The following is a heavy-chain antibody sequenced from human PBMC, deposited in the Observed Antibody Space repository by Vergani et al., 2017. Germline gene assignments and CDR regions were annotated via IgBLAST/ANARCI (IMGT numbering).Heavy chain of an antibody. CDR3: ARGGWNYWFDF. J-gene: IGHJ5*01. Sequence: EVQLLESGGDLVQPGGSLRLSCAASGFSFTTYAMSWVRQAPGKGVEWVSTINTNSDYTCYGDSVKGRFTISRDNSKSTLYLKMNSLKAEDTAIYYCARGGWNYWFDFWGQGTLVIVS. CDR2: INTNSDYT. CDR1: GFSFTTYA. D-gene: IGHD1-1*01. V-gene: IGHV3-23*01.